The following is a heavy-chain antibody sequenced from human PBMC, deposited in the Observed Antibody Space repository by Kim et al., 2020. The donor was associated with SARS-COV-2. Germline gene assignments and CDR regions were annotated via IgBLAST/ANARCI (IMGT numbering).Heavy chain of an antibody. Sequence: GGSLRLSCAASGFTFRKARMSWVRQAPGKGLEWVARIKSGRTADYAAPVKGRVTISRDDSGNNLYMQMNSLKTEDTAVYYCTTDLGDYGDYLRAWGQGTLVTVSS. V-gene: IGHV3-15*01. J-gene: IGHJ5*02. CDR2: IKSGRTA. CDR1: GFTFRKAR. CDR3: TTDLGDYGDYLRA. D-gene: IGHD4-17*01.